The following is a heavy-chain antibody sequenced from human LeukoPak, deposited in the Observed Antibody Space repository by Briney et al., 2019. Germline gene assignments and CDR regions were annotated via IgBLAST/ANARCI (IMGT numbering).Heavy chain of an antibody. V-gene: IGHV3-23*01. Sequence: GGSLRLSCAASGFTFSSYAMSWVRQAPGKGLEWVSAISGSGGGTYYADSVKGRFTISRDNSKNTLYLQMNSLRAEDTAVYYCATVTMVRGVSHYYGMDVWGQGTTVTVSS. D-gene: IGHD3-10*01. J-gene: IGHJ6*02. CDR3: ATVTMVRGVSHYYGMDV. CDR1: GFTFSSYA. CDR2: ISGSGGGT.